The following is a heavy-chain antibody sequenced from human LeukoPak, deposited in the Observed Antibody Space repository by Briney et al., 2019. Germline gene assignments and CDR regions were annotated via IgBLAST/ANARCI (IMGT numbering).Heavy chain of an antibody. V-gene: IGHV4-39*07. J-gene: IGHJ6*03. D-gene: IGHD1-26*01. CDR1: GGSISSSSYY. CDR2: IYYSGST. Sequence: SETPSLTCTVSGGSISSSSYYWGCLRQPPGQGLDWIGSIYYSGSTYYNPSLKSRVTISVDTSKNQFSLKLSSVTAADTAVYYCAREGPTADSGSYFLFYYYYYMDVWGKGTTVTVSS. CDR3: AREGPTADSGSYFLFYYYYYMDV.